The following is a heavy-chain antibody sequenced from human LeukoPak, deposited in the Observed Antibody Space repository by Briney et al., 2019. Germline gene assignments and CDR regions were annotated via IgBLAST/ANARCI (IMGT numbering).Heavy chain of an antibody. D-gene: IGHD5-18*01. CDR2: SNPSGGST. CDR1: GYTFTSYY. CDR3: ARVDTAMVIDY. V-gene: IGHV1-46*01. J-gene: IGHJ4*02. Sequence: ASVKVSCKASGYTFTSYYIHWVRQAPGQGLEWMGISNPSGGSTSYTQKFQGRVSMTRDTSTSTVYMELSSLRSEDTAVYYCARVDTAMVIDYWGQGTLVTASS.